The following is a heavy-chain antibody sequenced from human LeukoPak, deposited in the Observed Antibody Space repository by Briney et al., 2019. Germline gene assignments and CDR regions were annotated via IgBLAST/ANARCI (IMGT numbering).Heavy chain of an antibody. CDR3: ARDRGIAVAGTYYYYGMDV. Sequence: ETLSLTCTVSGGSISSYYWSWIRQPPGKGLERVSVIYSGGSTYYADSVKGRFTISRDNSKNTLYLQMNSLRAEDTAVYYCARDRGIAVAGTYYYYGMDVWGQGTTVTVSS. J-gene: IGHJ6*02. CDR1: GGSISSYY. D-gene: IGHD6-19*01. CDR2: IYSGGST. V-gene: IGHV3-53*01.